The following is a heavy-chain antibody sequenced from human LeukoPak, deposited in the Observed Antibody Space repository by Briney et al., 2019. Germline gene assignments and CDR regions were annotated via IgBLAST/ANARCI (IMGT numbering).Heavy chain of an antibody. V-gene: IGHV3-23*01. CDR2: ITSSGGNT. J-gene: IGHJ4*02. CDR1: GFTFSSYA. Sequence: GGSLRLSCAASGFTFSSYAMTWVRQAPGKGLEWVSTITSSGGNTYYADSVKGRFTISRDNSKNTLYLQMNSLRAEDTAIYYCANPLVRSSWLLDYWGRGTLVTVSS. CDR3: ANPLVRSSWLLDY. D-gene: IGHD6-13*01.